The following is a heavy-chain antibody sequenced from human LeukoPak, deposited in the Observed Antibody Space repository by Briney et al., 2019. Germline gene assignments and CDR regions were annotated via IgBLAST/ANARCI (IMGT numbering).Heavy chain of an antibody. CDR1: GFTFSSYA. CDR2: ISGSSSRT. Sequence: PGGSLRLSCAASGFTFSSYAMSWVRQAPGKGLEWVSAISGSSSRTYYADSVKGRFTISRDNSKNTLYLQMNSLRAEDTAVYYCAEDLAYDSFGHGFDIWGQGTMVTVSS. D-gene: IGHD3-22*01. J-gene: IGHJ3*02. CDR3: AEDLAYDSFGHGFDI. V-gene: IGHV3-23*01.